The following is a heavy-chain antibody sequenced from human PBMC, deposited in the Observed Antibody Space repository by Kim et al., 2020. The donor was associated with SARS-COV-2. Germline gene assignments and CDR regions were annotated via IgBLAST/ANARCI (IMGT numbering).Heavy chain of an antibody. D-gene: IGHD6-13*01. CDR1: GGSISSYY. CDR2: IYYSGST. V-gene: IGHV4-59*01. CDR3: ASMHSGSSSWLAPGI. J-gene: IGHJ3*02. Sequence: SETLSLTCTVSGGSISSYYWSWIRQPPGKGLEWIGYIYYSGSTNYNPSLKSRVTISVDTSKNQFSLKLSSVTAADKAVYYCASMHSGSSSWLAPGIWGQGTMVTVSS.